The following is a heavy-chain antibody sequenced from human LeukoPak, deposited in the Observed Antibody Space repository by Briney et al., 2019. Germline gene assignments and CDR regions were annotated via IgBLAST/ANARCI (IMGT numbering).Heavy chain of an antibody. CDR3: ARDSELLWFGEFGDY. J-gene: IGHJ4*02. CDR1: GYTFTGYY. V-gene: IGHV1-2*02. D-gene: IGHD3-10*01. CDR2: INPNSGGT. Sequence: ASVRVSCKASGYTFTGYYMHWVRQAPGQGLEWMGWINPNSGGTNYAQKFQGRVTMTRDTSISTAHMELSRLRSDDTAVYYCARDSELLWFGEFGDYWGQGTLVTVSS.